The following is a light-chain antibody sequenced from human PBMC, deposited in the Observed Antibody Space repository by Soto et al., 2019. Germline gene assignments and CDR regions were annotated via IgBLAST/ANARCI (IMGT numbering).Light chain of an antibody. Sequence: QSALTQPASVSGSPGQSITISCTGTSSDIGAYTFVAWYQQHPGKAPKLMIYEVNRRPSGVSNRFSGSKSGNTASLTISGLQTEDEADYYCMSFTISVAWVFGGGTQLTVL. CDR2: EVN. CDR1: SSDIGAYTF. CDR3: MSFTISVAWV. V-gene: IGLV2-14*01. J-gene: IGLJ3*02.